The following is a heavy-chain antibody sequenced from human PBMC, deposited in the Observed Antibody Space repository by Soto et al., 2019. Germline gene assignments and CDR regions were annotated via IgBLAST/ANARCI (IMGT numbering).Heavy chain of an antibody. Sequence: QVQLQESGPGLVKPSGTLSLTCAVSGGSISDNWWSWVRQPPGKGLEWIGEVYHSGTTYYNPSLKSRVTISLDKSASQISLTLNSVTGADTAVYYCARHVAVARTRSFDSWGQGTLVTVSS. CDR2: VYHSGTT. J-gene: IGHJ4*02. D-gene: IGHD2-21*01. V-gene: IGHV4-4*02. CDR1: GGSISDNW. CDR3: ARHVAVARTRSFDS.